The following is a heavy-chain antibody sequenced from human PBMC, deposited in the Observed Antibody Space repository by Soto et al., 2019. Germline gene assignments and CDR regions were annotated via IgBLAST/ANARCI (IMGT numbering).Heavy chain of an antibody. J-gene: IGHJ5*02. V-gene: IGHV4-59*01. CDR1: GGSISSSY. CDR2: IYDDGSA. D-gene: IGHD2-15*01. Sequence: SETLSLTCTVSGGSISSSYWSWIRQPPGKGLEWLAYIYDDGSANYNPSLKSRATISLDMSKNQFSLKLTSVTAADTAVYYCARDKYCSGGSCSKHWFDHWGQGTLVTVSS. CDR3: ARDKYCSGGSCSKHWFDH.